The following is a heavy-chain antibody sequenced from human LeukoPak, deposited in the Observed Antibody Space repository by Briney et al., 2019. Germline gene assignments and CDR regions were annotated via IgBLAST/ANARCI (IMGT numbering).Heavy chain of an antibody. Sequence: PGGSLRLSCAASGFTFSSYWMHWVRQAPGKGLVWVSRINSDGSSTSYADSVKGRFTISRDNAKNTLYLQMNSLRAEDTAVYYCAREIPLYYFDYWGQGTLVTVSS. CDR1: GFTFSSYW. V-gene: IGHV3-74*01. CDR2: INSDGSST. J-gene: IGHJ4*02. CDR3: AREIPLYYFDY.